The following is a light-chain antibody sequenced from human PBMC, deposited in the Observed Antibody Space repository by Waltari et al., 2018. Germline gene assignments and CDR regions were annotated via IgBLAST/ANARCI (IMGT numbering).Light chain of an antibody. CDR2: SNN. CDR3: AAWDDSLNGPV. V-gene: IGLV1-44*01. Sequence: QSVLTQPPSASGTPGQRVTIPCSGSSSNLGSTTVNWYQQLPGTAPKLLIYSNNQRPSGVPDRFSGSKSGTSASLAISGLQSEDEADYYCAAWDDSLNGPVFGGGTQLTVL. CDR1: SSNLGSTT. J-gene: IGLJ7*01.